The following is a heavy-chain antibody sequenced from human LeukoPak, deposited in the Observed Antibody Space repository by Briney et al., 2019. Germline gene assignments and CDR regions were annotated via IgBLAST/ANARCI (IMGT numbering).Heavy chain of an antibody. CDR2: ITNDGSST. CDR1: GFTFSSYA. Sequence: GGSLRLSCAASGFTFSSYAMSWVRQAPGKGLEWVSRITNDGSSTTYADSVKGRFTISRDNAKNTLYLQANSLRAEDTAVYYCATQQGGHPAYWGQGTLVTVSS. V-gene: IGHV3-74*01. CDR3: ATQQGGHPAY. D-gene: IGHD6-13*01. J-gene: IGHJ4*02.